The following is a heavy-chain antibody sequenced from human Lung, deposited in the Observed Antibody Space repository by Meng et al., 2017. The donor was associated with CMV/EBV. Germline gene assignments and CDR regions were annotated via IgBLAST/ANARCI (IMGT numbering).Heavy chain of an antibody. CDR1: GFTFSSSA. CDR2: ITASGGST. V-gene: IGHV3-23*01. CDR3: AKAFSSSWYREYYDY. J-gene: IGHJ4*02. D-gene: IGHD6-13*01. Sequence: GGSLRLSXAASGFTFSSSAMSWVRQAPGKGLEWVSAITASGGSTYHADSVRGRFTISRDNSKNTLYLQLNSLRVEDTAVYYCAKAFSSSWYREYYDYWGQGTLVTVSS.